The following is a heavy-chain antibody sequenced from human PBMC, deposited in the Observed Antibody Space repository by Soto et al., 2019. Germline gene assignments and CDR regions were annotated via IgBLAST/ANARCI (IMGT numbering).Heavy chain of an antibody. Sequence: ASVKVSCKASGYTFTSYYMHWVRQATGQGLEWVGWMNPNSGNSGFTQRFQGRVSMTRNASMSTAYMEIHSLTSADTAIYYCARAYHLVPKFWGQGTLVTVSS. CDR1: GYTFTSYY. V-gene: IGHV1-8*02. CDR3: ARAYHLVPKF. CDR2: MNPNSGNS. J-gene: IGHJ4*02. D-gene: IGHD2-15*01.